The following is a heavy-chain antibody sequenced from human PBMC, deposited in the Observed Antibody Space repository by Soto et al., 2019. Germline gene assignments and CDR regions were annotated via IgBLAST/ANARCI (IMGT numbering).Heavy chain of an antibody. J-gene: IGHJ3*02. CDR2: ISYDGGNE. CDR1: RFSFSTYA. Sequence: QVQLVESGGGVVQPGRSLRLSCAASRFSFSTYAIHWVRQAPGKGLEWVAGISYDGGNEYYADSVKGRFTNSRDNSKSTLYLKMNSLGPDDTAVYYCARDRSGSHEIDDSLDSWGRGTMVTVSS. CDR3: ARDRSGSHEIDDSLDS. V-gene: IGHV3-30-3*01. D-gene: IGHD1-26*01.